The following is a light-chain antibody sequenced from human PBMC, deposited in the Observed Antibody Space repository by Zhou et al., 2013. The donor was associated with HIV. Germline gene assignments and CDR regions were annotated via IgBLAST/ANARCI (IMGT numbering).Light chain of an antibody. Sequence: DIQMTQSPSSLSASVGDRVTITCRASQGIGNDLNWYQQKPGKAPKLLIYEASNLRRGAPSRFSGSASGTEFTLTINSLQPDDFAIYYCQQYDTYPRAFGQGTKVEIK. J-gene: IGKJ1*01. CDR3: QQYDTYPRA. CDR1: QGIGND. CDR2: EAS. V-gene: IGKV1-17*01.